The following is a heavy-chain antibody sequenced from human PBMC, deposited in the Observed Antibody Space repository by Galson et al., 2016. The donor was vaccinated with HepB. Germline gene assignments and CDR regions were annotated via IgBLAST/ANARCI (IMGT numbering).Heavy chain of an antibody. CDR2: THYNGNS. D-gene: IGHD1-1*01. CDR3: ARWGETHDVWAFDI. CDR1: GASISSAY. Sequence: ATQSLSYTFSGASISSAYWYWLRQPAGKGLGWIGYTHYNGNSKYNPSLKSRVTMSVDTSKNPFSLTLSSVTAADTAVYYCARWGETHDVWAFDIWGQGTMVTVSS. V-gene: IGHV4-59*13. J-gene: IGHJ3*02.